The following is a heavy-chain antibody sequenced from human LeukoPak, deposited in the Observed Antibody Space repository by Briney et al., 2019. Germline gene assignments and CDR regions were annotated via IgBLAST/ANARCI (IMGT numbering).Heavy chain of an antibody. Sequence: KPSGTLSLTCAVSGGPISSSNWWSWVRQPPGKGLEWIGEIYHSGSTNYNPSLKSRVTISADKSKNQFSLKLSSVTAADTAVYYCARDKVHIAVAGAYYYGMDVWGKGTTVTISS. CDR1: GGPISSSNW. V-gene: IGHV4-4*02. CDR2: IYHSGST. J-gene: IGHJ6*04. CDR3: ARDKVHIAVAGAYYYGMDV. D-gene: IGHD6-19*01.